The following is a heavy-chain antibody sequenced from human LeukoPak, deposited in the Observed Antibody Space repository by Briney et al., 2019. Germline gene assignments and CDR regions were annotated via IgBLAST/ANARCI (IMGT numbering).Heavy chain of an antibody. CDR1: GFTFSSYA. CDR2: ISGSGGST. CDR3: AKDLFIGPASGAFDI. V-gene: IGHV3-23*01. D-gene: IGHD2-21*01. J-gene: IGHJ3*02. Sequence: GGSLRLSCAASGFTFSSYAMSWVRQAPGKGLEGVSAISGSGGSTYYADSVKGRFTISRDNSKNTLYLQMNSLRAEDTAVYYCAKDLFIGPASGAFDIWGQGTMVTVSS.